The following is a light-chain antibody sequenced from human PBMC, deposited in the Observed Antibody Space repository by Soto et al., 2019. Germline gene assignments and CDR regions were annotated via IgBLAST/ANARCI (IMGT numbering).Light chain of an antibody. CDR1: QNIRNY. CDR3: QQTYSVPAT. J-gene: IGKJ1*01. V-gene: IGKV1-39*01. CDR2: AAS. Sequence: IQMTQSPSYLSASVGDRVTITCRTTQNIRNYLNWYQQKPGKAPKLLIYAASGLQSGVPSRFSASGSGTDFTLTISYLQPEDFAAYYCQQTYSVPATFGQGTKVE.